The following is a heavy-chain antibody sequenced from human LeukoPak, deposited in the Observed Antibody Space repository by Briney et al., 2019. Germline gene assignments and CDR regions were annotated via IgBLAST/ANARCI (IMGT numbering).Heavy chain of an antibody. J-gene: IGHJ4*02. Sequence: GGCLRLSCTASGFTFSSYWMSWVRQAPGKGLEWVANINQNGNETNSVDSVKGRFTISRDNTKNSLYLQMNSLRAEDTAVYYCARDLVGAADWGQGTLVAVSS. CDR2: INQNGNET. CDR1: GFTFSSYW. CDR3: ARDLVGAAD. V-gene: IGHV3-7*01. D-gene: IGHD1-26*01.